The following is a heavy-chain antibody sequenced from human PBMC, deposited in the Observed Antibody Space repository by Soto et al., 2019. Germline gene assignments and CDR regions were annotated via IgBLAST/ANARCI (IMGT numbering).Heavy chain of an antibody. Sequence: ASVKVSCKASGYTFTSYGIHWVRQAPGQRLEWMGWINAANGDTKYSPKFQGRVTITRDTSASTAYMELSSLRSEDTAVYYCVRRHVSATGIDWFDPWGQGTLATVSS. CDR1: GYTFTSYG. CDR3: VRRHVSATGIDWFDP. V-gene: IGHV1-3*01. J-gene: IGHJ5*02. CDR2: INAANGDT. D-gene: IGHD6-13*01.